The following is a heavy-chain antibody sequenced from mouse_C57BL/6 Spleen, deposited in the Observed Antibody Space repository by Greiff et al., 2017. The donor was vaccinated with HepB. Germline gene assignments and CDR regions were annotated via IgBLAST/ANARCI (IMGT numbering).Heavy chain of an antibody. CDR1: GYTFTSYW. CDR3: ARRIIMGYFDV. V-gene: IGHV1-7*01. CDR2: INPSSGYT. Sequence: QVHVKQSGAELAKPGASVKLSCKASGYTFTSYWMHWVKQRPGQGLEWIGYINPSSGYTKYNQKFKDKATLTADKSSSTAYMQLSSLTYEDSAVYYCARRIIMGYFDVWGTGTTVTVSS. D-gene: IGHD1-1*02. J-gene: IGHJ1*03.